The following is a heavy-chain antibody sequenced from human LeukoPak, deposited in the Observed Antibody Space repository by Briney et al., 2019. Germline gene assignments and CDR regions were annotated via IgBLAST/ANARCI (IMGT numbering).Heavy chain of an antibody. V-gene: IGHV3-11*04. CDR3: ARRDFWSGPTFDY. CDR2: ISSSGSTI. J-gene: IGHJ4*02. CDR1: GFAFSDYY. Sequence: GGSLRLSCAASGFAFSDYYMSWIRQAPGKGLEWVSYISSSGSTIYYADSVKGRFTISRDNAKNSLYLQMNSLRAEDTAVYYCARRDFWSGPTFDYWGQGTLLTVSS. D-gene: IGHD3-3*01.